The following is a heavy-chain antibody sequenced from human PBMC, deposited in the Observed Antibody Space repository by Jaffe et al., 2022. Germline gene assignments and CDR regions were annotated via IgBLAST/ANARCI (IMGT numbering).Heavy chain of an antibody. CDR1: GFTFSSYA. CDR3: AKEVVVVVAATIFRYFDY. J-gene: IGHJ4*02. D-gene: IGHD2-15*01. CDR2: ISGSGGST. Sequence: EVQLLESGGGLVQPGGSLRLSCAASGFTFSSYAMSWVRQAPGKGLEWVSAISGSGGSTYYADSVKGRFTISRDNSKNTLYLQMNSLRAEDTAVYYCAKEVVVVVAATIFRYFDYWGQGTLVTVSS. V-gene: IGHV3-23*01.